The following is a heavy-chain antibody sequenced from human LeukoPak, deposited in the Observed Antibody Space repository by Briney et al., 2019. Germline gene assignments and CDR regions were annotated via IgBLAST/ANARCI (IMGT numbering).Heavy chain of an antibody. Sequence: SQTLSLTCNVSGVSVSDGRYYWTWIPHHPGKSLEWIGYKYYSGSAKYNPSLKSRLTISIDTSKNQFSLQLSSVTAAETATYYCATPYCSGISCLDVFNMWGQGTRVTVSS. CDR2: KYYSGSA. J-gene: IGHJ3*02. V-gene: IGHV4-31*03. D-gene: IGHD2-2*01. CDR3: ATPYCSGISCLDVFNM. CDR1: GVSVSDGRYY.